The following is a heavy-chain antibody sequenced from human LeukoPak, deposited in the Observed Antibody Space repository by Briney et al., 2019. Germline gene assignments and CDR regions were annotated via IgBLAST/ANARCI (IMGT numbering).Heavy chain of an antibody. V-gene: IGHV5-51*01. D-gene: IGHD2-2*01. Sequence: GESRKISCKGSGYSFTSYWIGWVRQMPGKGLEWMGIIYPGDSDTRYSPSFQGQVTISVDRSISTAYLQWSSLKASDTATYYCARLTSTRSPFDSWGQGTLVTVSS. J-gene: IGHJ4*02. CDR1: GYSFTSYW. CDR2: IYPGDSDT. CDR3: ARLTSTRSPFDS.